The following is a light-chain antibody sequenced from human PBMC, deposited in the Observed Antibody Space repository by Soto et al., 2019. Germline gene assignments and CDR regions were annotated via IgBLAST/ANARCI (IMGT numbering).Light chain of an antibody. CDR1: SSDVGGYNY. J-gene: IGLJ1*01. V-gene: IGLV2-8*01. CDR2: EVN. CDR3: SSYAGSNIV. Sequence: QSALTQPPSASGSPRQSVTISCTGTSSDVGGYNYVSWYQQHPGKAPKLIIYEVNKRPSGVPDRFSGSKSGNTASLTVSGHQAEDEADYYCSSYAGSNIVFGTGTKLTVL.